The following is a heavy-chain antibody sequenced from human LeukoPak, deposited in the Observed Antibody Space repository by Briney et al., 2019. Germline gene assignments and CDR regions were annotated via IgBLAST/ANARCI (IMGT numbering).Heavy chain of an antibody. Sequence: GGSLRLSRAASGFTFSSYAMSWVRQAPGKGLEWVSAISGSGGSTYYADSVKGRFTISRDNSKNTLYLQMNSLRAEDTAVYYCAKGVDPMVRGVIIDYWGQGTLVTVSS. D-gene: IGHD3-10*01. V-gene: IGHV3-23*01. CDR2: ISGSGGST. CDR3: AKGVDPMVRGVIIDY. CDR1: GFTFSSYA. J-gene: IGHJ4*02.